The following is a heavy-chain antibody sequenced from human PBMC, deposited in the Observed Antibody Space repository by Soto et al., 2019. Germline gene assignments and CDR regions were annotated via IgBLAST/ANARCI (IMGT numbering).Heavy chain of an antibody. V-gene: IGHV1-58*02. D-gene: IGHD3-16*01. Sequence: QMQLVQSGPEVKKPGTSVKVSCKASGFTFTNSAMQWVRQARGQRLEWIGWIVVGSGNTNYAQKFQERVTITSDMSTSTAYMELSSLRSEDTAVYYCSAAPTWTVYYYGMDVWGHGTTVTVSS. J-gene: IGHJ6*02. CDR2: IVVGSGNT. CDR3: SAAPTWTVYYYGMDV. CDR1: GFTFTNSA.